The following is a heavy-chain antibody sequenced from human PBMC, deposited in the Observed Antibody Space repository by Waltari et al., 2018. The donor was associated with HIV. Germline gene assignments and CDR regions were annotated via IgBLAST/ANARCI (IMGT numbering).Heavy chain of an antibody. CDR2: IKTKTDGGTT. J-gene: IGHJ4*02. CDR3: TIPPFGYSLGY. D-gene: IGHD3-22*01. CDR1: GFTFNNAW. V-gene: IGHV3-15*01. Sequence: VESGGGLVKPGGSLRLSCAASGFTFNNAWMSWVRQAPGKGLEWVGRIKTKTDGGTTDYAAPVKGRFTISRDDSKNTLYLQMNSLKTEDTAVYFCTIPPFGYSLGYWGQGTLVTVSS.